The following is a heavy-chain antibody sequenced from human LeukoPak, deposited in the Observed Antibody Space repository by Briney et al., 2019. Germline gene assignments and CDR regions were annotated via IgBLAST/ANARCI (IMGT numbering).Heavy chain of an antibody. CDR3: ARDVYDILTGSLFDY. J-gene: IGHJ4*02. Sequence: QAGGSLRLSCAASGFTVSSNYMSWVRQAPGKGLEWVSVIYSGGSTYYADSVKGRFTISRDNSKNTLYLQMNSLRAEDTAVYYCARDVYDILTGSLFDYWGQGTLVTVSS. CDR1: GFTVSSNY. CDR2: IYSGGST. D-gene: IGHD3-9*01. V-gene: IGHV3-66*01.